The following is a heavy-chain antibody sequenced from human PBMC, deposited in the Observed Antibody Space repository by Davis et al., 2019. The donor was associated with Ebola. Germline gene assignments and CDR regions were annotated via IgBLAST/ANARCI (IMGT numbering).Heavy chain of an antibody. Sequence: LTCAASGFTFSSYWMHWVRQAPGKGLVWVSRINSDGSSTSYADSVKGRFTISRDNAKNTLYLQMNSLRAEDTAVYYCAREQVKDYYGSGSQAQYYYGMDVWGQGTTVTVSS. CDR1: GFTFSSYW. V-gene: IGHV3-74*01. D-gene: IGHD3-10*01. CDR3: AREQVKDYYGSGSQAQYYYGMDV. CDR2: INSDGSST. J-gene: IGHJ6*02.